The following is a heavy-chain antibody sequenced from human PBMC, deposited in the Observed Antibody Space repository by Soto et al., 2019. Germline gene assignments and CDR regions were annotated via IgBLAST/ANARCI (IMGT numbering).Heavy chain of an antibody. V-gene: IGHV4-38-2*01. CDR1: GYAISNGYY. CDR2: SHQSGIT. CDR3: VRTVAVAGTNVPDSFDH. Sequence: SETLSLTCAVSGYAISNGYYWGWVRQPPGKGLEWIGDSHQSGITHHSPSLKGRVITSMLTSKNQFSLDLISVTAADTAVYYCVRTVAVAGTNVPDSFDHWGQGIQVTVSS. J-gene: IGHJ4*02. D-gene: IGHD6-19*01.